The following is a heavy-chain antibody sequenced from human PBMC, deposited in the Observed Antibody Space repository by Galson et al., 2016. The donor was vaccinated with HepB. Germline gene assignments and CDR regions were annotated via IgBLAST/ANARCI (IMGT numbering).Heavy chain of an antibody. D-gene: IGHD3-22*01. CDR3: AKARPITMIVVLGEADFDY. CDR1: GFSFSNYA. Sequence: SLRLSCAASGFSFSNYAMNWVRQAPGKGLEWVSTITTGGDSTYYPDSVRGRFSISRDTSRNTLYRQMTSLRAEDKAIYNCAKARPITMIVVLGEADFDYCGHGTLVTVSS. J-gene: IGHJ4*01. CDR2: ITTGGDST. V-gene: IGHV3-23*01.